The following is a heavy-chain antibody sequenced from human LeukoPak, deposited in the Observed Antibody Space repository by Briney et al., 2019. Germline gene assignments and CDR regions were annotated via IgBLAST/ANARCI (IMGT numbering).Heavy chain of an antibody. V-gene: IGHV4-38-2*02. Sequence: SETLSLTCTVSAYSISSGYYWGWILQPPGKGLEWIGSIYHSGSTYYNPSLKSRVTMSADTSKNQFSLNLTSVTAADTAVYYCARSHRIAAPGTVVWFDPWGQGTLVTVFS. J-gene: IGHJ5*02. CDR1: AYSISSGYY. CDR3: ARSHRIAAPGTVVWFDP. D-gene: IGHD6-13*01. CDR2: IYHSGST.